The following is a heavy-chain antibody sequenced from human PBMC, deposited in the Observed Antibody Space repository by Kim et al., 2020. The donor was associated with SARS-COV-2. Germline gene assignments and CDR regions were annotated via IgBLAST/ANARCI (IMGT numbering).Heavy chain of an antibody. CDR1: GYTFTSYA. V-gene: IGHV1-3*01. CDR3: ARVGRLNPRFDP. CDR2: INAGNGNT. J-gene: IGHJ5*02. D-gene: IGHD1-26*01. Sequence: ASVKVSCKASGYTFTSYAMHWVRQAPGQRLEWMGWINAGNGNTKYSQKFQGRVTITRDTSASTAYMELSSLRSEDTAVYYCARVGRLNPRFDPWGQGTLVTVSS.